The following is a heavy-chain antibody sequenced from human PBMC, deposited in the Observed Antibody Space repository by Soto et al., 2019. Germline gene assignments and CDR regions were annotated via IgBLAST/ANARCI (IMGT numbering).Heavy chain of an antibody. CDR3: ARGLSYYDFWSGYSDY. J-gene: IGHJ4*02. D-gene: IGHD3-3*01. CDR1: GYTFTSYY. V-gene: IGHV1-46*01. CDR2: INPSGGST. Sequence: ASAKVSSKASGYTFTSYYMHWVRQAPGQGLEWMGIINPSGGSTSYAQKFQGRVTMTRDTSTSTAYMELSSLRSEDTAVYYCARGLSYYDFWSGYSDYWGQGTLVTVSS.